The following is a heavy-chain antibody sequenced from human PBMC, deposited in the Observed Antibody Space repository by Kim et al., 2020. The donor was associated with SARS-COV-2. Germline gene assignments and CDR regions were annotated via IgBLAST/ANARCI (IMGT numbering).Heavy chain of an antibody. J-gene: IGHJ4*02. CDR1: GGTFSSYA. CDR3: ARDRSSRGNFDY. D-gene: IGHD3-10*01. Sequence: SVKVSCKSSGGTFSSYAISWVRQAPGQGLEWMGGIIPIFGTANYAQKFQGRVTITADKSTSTAYMELSSLRSEDTAVYYCARDRSSRGNFDYWGQGTLVTVSS. CDR2: IIPIFGTA. V-gene: IGHV1-69*06.